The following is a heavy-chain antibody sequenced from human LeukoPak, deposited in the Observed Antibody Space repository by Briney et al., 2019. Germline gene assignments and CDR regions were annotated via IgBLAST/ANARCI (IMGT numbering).Heavy chain of an antibody. CDR2: ISHDGNDK. D-gene: IGHD3-22*01. V-gene: IGHV3-30*18. CDR1: TFTFSSFG. CDR3: AKDTTMMIVAAPMSNAFDI. Sequence: GGSLRLSCAASTFTFSSFGMHWVRQAPGKGMEWVTGISHDGNDKYYADSVKGRFTISRDNPKNWLYLQMNSLRPDDTAVYFCAKDTTMMIVAAPMSNAFDIWGQGTMVTVSS. J-gene: IGHJ3*02.